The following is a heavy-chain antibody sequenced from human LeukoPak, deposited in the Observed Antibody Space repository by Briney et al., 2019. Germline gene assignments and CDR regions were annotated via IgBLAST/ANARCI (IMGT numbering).Heavy chain of an antibody. CDR3: ARDYYDSSGYSGVDY. D-gene: IGHD3-22*01. V-gene: IGHV4-39*02. Sequence: PSETLSLTCTVSGGSISSSSYYWGWIRQPPGKGLEWIGSIYYSGSTYYNPSLKSRVTISVDTSKNQFSLKLSSVTAADTAVYYCARDYYDSSGYSGVDYWGQGTLVTVSS. J-gene: IGHJ4*02. CDR2: IYYSGST. CDR1: GGSISSSSYY.